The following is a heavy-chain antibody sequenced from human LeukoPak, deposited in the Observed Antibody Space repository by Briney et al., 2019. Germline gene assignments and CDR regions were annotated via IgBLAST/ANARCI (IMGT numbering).Heavy chain of an antibody. CDR2: INHSGST. D-gene: IGHD3-22*01. CDR1: GGSFSGYY. CDR3: ARGFINGRGYLLRGGINY. V-gene: IGHV4-34*01. J-gene: IGHJ4*02. Sequence: SETLSLTCAVYGGSFSGYYWSWIRQPPGKGVEWIGEINHSGSTNYNPSLKSGVTISVDTSKNQFSLKLSSVTAADTAVYYCARGFINGRGYLLRGGINYWGQGTLVTVSS.